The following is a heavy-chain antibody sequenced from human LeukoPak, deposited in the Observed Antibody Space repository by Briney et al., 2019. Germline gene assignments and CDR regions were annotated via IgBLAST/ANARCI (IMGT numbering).Heavy chain of an antibody. CDR1: GYTFTSYD. Sequence: ASVKVSCMASGYTFTSYDINWVRQATGQGLEWMGWMNPNSGNTGYAQKFQGRVTMTRNTSISTAYMELSSLRSEDTAVYYCARGWYSSGWSFDYWGQGTLVTVSS. V-gene: IGHV1-8*01. D-gene: IGHD6-19*01. J-gene: IGHJ4*02. CDR2: MNPNSGNT. CDR3: ARGWYSSGWSFDY.